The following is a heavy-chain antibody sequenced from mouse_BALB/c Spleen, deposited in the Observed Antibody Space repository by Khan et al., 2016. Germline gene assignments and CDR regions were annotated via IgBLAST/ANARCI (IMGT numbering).Heavy chain of an antibody. Sequence: EVQLQESGPELVKPGASVKVSCKASGYAFTSYNMYWVKQSHGKSLEWIGYIDPYNGGTNYNQKFKGKATLTVDKSSSTVYMQLNSLTSEDSAVYYCAIEGITTVVEKGLDYWGQGTTLTVSS. V-gene: IGHV1S135*01. CDR2: IDPYNGGT. CDR3: AIEGITTVVEKGLDY. J-gene: IGHJ2*01. D-gene: IGHD1-1*01. CDR1: GYAFTSYN.